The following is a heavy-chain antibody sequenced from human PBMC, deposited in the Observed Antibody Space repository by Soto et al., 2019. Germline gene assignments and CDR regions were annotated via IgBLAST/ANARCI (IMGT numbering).Heavy chain of an antibody. CDR1: GGTFSSYA. J-gene: IGHJ6*02. D-gene: IGHD6-6*01. V-gene: IGHV1-69*01. Sequence: QVQLVQSGAEVKKPGSSVKVSCKASGGTFSSYAISWVRQAPGQGLEWMGGIIPIFGTANYAQKFQGRVTITADESTSTDYMELSSLRSEDTAVYYCARGYFFRAARPGYYYYYGMDVWGQGTTVTVSS. CDR3: ARGYFFRAARPGYYYYYGMDV. CDR2: IIPIFGTA.